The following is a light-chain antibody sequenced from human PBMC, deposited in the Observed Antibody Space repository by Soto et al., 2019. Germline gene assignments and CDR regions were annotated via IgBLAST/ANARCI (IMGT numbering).Light chain of an antibody. Sequence: DIQMTQSTSTLSASVGDRVTITCRASQSINNRLAWYQQMPGKAPNLLIYDASSLESGVPSRFRGSRSETEFTLTISGLQPDDFATYYCQQFIDGWTFGQGTKVDVK. CDR2: DAS. J-gene: IGKJ1*01. CDR1: QSINNR. CDR3: QQFIDGWT. V-gene: IGKV1-5*01.